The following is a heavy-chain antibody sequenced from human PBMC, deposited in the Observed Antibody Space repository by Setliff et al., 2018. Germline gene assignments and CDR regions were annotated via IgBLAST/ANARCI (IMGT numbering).Heavy chain of an antibody. CDR2: INNYSFKT. Sequence: ASVKVSCKTSGYTFTNYGITWVRQAPGQGLEWMGWINNYSFKTNYPQKFLGRVTVTTDTSTGTAYMELGSLTSDDTAIYYCARSKGTFDYWGQGTLVTVSS. CDR3: ARSKGTFDY. J-gene: IGHJ4*02. D-gene: IGHD1-1*01. V-gene: IGHV1-18*01. CDR1: GYTFTNYG.